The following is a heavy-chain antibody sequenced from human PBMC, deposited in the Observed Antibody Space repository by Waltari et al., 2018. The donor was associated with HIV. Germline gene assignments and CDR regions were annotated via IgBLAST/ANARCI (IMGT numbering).Heavy chain of an antibody. J-gene: IGHJ4*01. V-gene: IGHV3-21*01. CDR2: NSSSSTYI. Sequence: EVQLVESEGGLVKPGGSLSLSRAASGSTSRSYSMNRVRQAPGKGLEWVSSNSSSSTYIYYADSVKGRFTISRDNAKNSLYLQMNSLRAEDTAVYYCAREPGIAAADFWGQEPWSPSPQ. CDR3: AREPGIAAADF. CDR1: GSTSRSYS. D-gene: IGHD6-13*01.